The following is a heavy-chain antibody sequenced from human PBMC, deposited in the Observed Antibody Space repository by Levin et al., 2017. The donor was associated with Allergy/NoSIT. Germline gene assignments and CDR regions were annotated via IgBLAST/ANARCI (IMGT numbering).Heavy chain of an antibody. CDR3: ARARQQLVMEYFDY. V-gene: IGHV1-2*02. D-gene: IGHD6-13*01. Sequence: GESLKISCKASGYTFTGYYMHWVRQAPGQGLEWMGWINPNSGGTNYAQKFQGRVTMTRDTSISTAYMELSRLRSDDTAVYYCARARQQLVMEYFDYWGQGTLVTVSS. J-gene: IGHJ4*02. CDR1: GYTFTGYY. CDR2: INPNSGGT.